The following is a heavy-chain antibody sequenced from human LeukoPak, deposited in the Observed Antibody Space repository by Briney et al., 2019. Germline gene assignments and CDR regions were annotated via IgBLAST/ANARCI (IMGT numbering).Heavy chain of an antibody. CDR1: GFSFCDYY. J-gene: IGHJ5*02. Sequence: GGYLRRSCAASGFSFCDYYMRWIGQVPEKGLKWVSYISSSSSYTKYGDSVKGRFTISRDNAKNSLYLRMNSLRAEDTAVYYCARAGPPAFDPWGQGTLVTVSS. CDR2: ISSSSSYT. CDR3: ARAGPPAFDP. V-gene: IGHV3-11*06.